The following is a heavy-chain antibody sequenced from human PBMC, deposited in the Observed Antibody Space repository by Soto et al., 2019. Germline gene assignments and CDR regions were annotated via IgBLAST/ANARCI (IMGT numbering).Heavy chain of an antibody. V-gene: IGHV3-23*01. D-gene: IGHD3-10*01. CDR1: GFTFSPYA. CDR3: AKGLRRLLRTQYYYGLDV. CDR2: ISGSGGST. Sequence: LRLSCAASGFTFSPYAMSWVRQAPGKGLEWVSSISGSGGSTHYADSVKGRFTVSRDNSKRALSLQMSSLREEDTATYYCAKGLRRLLRTQYYYGLDVWGRGTTVTVSS. J-gene: IGHJ6*02.